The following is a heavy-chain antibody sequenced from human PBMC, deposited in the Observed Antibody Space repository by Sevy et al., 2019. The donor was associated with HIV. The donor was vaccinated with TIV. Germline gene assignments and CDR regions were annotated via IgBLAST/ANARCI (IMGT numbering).Heavy chain of an antibody. D-gene: IGHD1-1*01. CDR1: GFTFNRYS. Sequence: GSLRLSCAASGFTFNRYSMHWVRQAPGKGLEWVATISFDATNKHYPDSVKGRFTISRDNFQNSLFQQMDSLRPEDTAVYYCALERLSSDVAEYFQNWGQGTLVTVSS. J-gene: IGHJ1*01. V-gene: IGHV3-30-3*01. CDR2: ISFDATNK. CDR3: ALERLSSDVAEYFQN.